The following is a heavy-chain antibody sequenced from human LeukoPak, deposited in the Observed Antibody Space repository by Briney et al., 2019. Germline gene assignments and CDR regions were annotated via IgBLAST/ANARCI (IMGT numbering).Heavy chain of an antibody. Sequence: AASVKVSRKASGYTFTSYAMHWVRQAPGQRLEWMGWINAGNGNTKYSQKFQGRVTITRDTSASTAYMELSSLRSEDTAVYYCARELIVGGFDPWGQGTLVTVSS. CDR2: INAGNGNT. CDR3: ARELIVGGFDP. D-gene: IGHD1-26*01. V-gene: IGHV1-3*01. J-gene: IGHJ5*02. CDR1: GYTFTSYA.